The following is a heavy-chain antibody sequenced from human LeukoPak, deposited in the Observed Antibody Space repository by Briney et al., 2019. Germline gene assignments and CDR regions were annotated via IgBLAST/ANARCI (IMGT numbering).Heavy chain of an antibody. CDR1: GYSFTSYW. D-gene: IGHD3-22*01. Sequence: GESLKISCKGSGYSFTSYWIGWVRQMPGKGLEWMGIIYPGDSDTRYSPSFQGQVTISADKSISTAYLQWSSLKASDTAMYYCASSEVYYDSSGYYYVGDAFDIWGQGTMVTVSS. CDR3: ASSEVYYDSSGYYYVGDAFDI. V-gene: IGHV5-51*01. CDR2: IYPGDSDT. J-gene: IGHJ3*02.